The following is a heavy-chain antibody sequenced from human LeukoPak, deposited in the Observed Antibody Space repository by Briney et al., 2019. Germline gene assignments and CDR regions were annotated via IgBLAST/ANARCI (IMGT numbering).Heavy chain of an antibody. CDR1: GFTFDDYA. CDR3: AKGLFPDY. CDR2: IRWDSGSI. V-gene: IGHV3-9*01. J-gene: IGHJ4*02. D-gene: IGHD2-21*01. Sequence: GRSLRLSCAASGFTFDDYAMHWVRQAPGKGLEWVSGIRWDSGSIGYAATVKGRFTISRENAKNSLYLQMNSLRAEETALYYCAKGLFPDYWGQGTLVTVSS.